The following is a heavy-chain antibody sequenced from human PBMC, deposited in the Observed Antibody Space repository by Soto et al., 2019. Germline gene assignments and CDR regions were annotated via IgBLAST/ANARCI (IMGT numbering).Heavy chain of an antibody. CDR2: ISRSIIGI. Sequence: EVQLVESGGGLVQPGGPWGLPFPASGLTFSLFSMSWVRKAPGKGLRGVSYISRSIIGIHYADSVKGRFTISRDDATNSMHLQMNSLRDGDTAVYYCARAVTWGLDVWGQGTTVSISS. J-gene: IGHJ6*02. CDR1: GLTFSLFS. CDR3: ARAVTWGLDV. D-gene: IGHD3-10*01. V-gene: IGHV3-48*02.